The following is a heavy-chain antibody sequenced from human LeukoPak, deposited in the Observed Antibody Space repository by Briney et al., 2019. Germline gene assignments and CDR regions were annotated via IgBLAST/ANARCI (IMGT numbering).Heavy chain of an antibody. Sequence: SVKVSCKASGGTFSSYAISWVRQAPGQGLEWMGGIIPIFGTANYAQKFQGRVTITADESTSTAYMELSSLRSEDTAVYCCARASAAISYYYYYYMDVWGKGTTVTVSS. V-gene: IGHV1-69*01. CDR2: IIPIFGTA. CDR3: ARASAAISYYYYYYMDV. CDR1: GGTFSSYA. D-gene: IGHD2-2*02. J-gene: IGHJ6*03.